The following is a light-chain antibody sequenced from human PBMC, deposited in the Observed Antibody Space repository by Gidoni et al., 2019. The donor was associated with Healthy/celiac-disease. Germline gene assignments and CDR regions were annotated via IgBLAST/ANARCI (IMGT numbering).Light chain of an antibody. CDR2: EVS. V-gene: IGLV2-14*01. CDR1: SSDVGGYNY. CDR3: SSYTSSSTLVV. Sequence: QSALTQPASVSGSPGQSITISCTGTSSDVGGYNYVSWYQQHPGKAPKLRIYEVSNRPSGVSKRFSGSKSGNTASLTISGLQAEDEADYYCSSYTSSSTLVVFGGGTKLTVL. J-gene: IGLJ2*01.